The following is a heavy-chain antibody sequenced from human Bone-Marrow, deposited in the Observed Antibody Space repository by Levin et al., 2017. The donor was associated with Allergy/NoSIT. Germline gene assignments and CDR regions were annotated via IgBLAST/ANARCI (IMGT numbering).Heavy chain of an antibody. V-gene: IGHV4-39*06. Sequence: SQTLSLPCTVSGDSIRSTSYYWGWIRQPPGKGLEWIGSIYYSGSTYYSPSLKSRVTISVDTSKNQFALKLSSVTAADTAVYYCARDTVAGYYYYGMDVWGQGTTVTVSS. CDR3: ARDTVAGYYYYGMDV. CDR1: GDSIRSTSYY. J-gene: IGHJ6*02. CDR2: IYYSGST. D-gene: IGHD6-19*01.